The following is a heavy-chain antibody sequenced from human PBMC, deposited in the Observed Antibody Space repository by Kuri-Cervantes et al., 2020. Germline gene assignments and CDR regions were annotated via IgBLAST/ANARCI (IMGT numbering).Heavy chain of an antibody. D-gene: IGHD2-15*01. J-gene: IGHJ6*02. CDR1: GFTFSSYA. V-gene: IGHV3-30-3*01. Sequence: GESLKISCAASGFTFSSYAMLWVRQAPGKGLEWEAVISYDGSNTYYADSVKGRLTISRDNSKNTLYLQMNSLRAEDTAVYCCARRGVGASLHYYYYGMDVWGQGTTVTVSS. CDR3: ARRGVGASLHYYYYGMDV. CDR2: ISYDGSNT.